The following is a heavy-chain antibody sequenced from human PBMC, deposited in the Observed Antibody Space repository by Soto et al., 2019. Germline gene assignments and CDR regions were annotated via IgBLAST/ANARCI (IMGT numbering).Heavy chain of an antibody. CDR2: VNDSGNT. CDR3: ARHSMVRGVIISFDY. CDR1: CGSFNDDY. V-gene: IGHV4-34*01. J-gene: IGHJ4*02. D-gene: IGHD3-10*01. Sequence: SETLSLTCSVECGSFNDDYWSWILQPPGKGLEWIGEVNDSGNTKYNPSLKSRVTISVDTSKNQFSLNLNSVAAADTAVYYCARHSMVRGVIISFDYWGQGTLVTVSS.